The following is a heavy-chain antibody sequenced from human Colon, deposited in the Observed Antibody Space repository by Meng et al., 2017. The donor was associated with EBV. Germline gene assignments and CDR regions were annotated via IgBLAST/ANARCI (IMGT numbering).Heavy chain of an antibody. V-gene: IGHV4-39*01. J-gene: IGHJ4*02. D-gene: IGHD3-10*01. Sequence: QLLLPGAGPGFVKLSGPLSLTCNGSGGSISINGYYWDWVRQPPGKGLEWIGAIYHSGSTSYNPSLQGRVTMFVDTSKNQFSLMLTSVTATDTAVYYCARRRGGSGRDCWGQGTLVTVSS. CDR2: IYHSGST. CDR3: ARRRGGSGRDC. CDR1: GGSISINGYY.